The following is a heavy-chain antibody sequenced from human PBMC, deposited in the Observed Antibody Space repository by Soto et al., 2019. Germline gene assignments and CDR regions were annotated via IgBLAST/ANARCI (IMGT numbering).Heavy chain of an antibody. CDR3: ATITVSLSGTYGIHV. V-gene: IGHV4-39*01. CDR2: MGDSGLT. D-gene: IGHD2-8*01. CDR1: GYSVTSSDYC. J-gene: IGHJ6*02. Sequence: AETLSLTCSVSGYSVTSSDYCWAWMRQPPGKGLEWSGSMGDSGLTYYKPSLKSRVTLSVDTSKNQFSVRMNSVTAEDTAVYYCATITVSLSGTYGIHVWGQGTPVTVSS.